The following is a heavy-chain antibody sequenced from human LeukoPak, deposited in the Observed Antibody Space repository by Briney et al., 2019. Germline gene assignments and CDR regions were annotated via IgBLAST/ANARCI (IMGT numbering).Heavy chain of an antibody. CDR3: ARGSQLLGFDAFDI. CDR1: GGTFISYT. CDR2: IIPILGIA. Sequence: SVKVSCKASGGTFISYTISWVRQAPGQGLEWMGRIIPILGIANYAQKFQGRVTITADKSTSTAYMELSSPRSEDTAVYYCARGSQLLGFDAFDIWGQGTMVTVSS. V-gene: IGHV1-69*02. D-gene: IGHD2-2*01. J-gene: IGHJ3*02.